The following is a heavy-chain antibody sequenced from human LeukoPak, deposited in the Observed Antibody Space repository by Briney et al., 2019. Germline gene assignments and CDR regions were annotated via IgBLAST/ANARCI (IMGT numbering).Heavy chain of an antibody. V-gene: IGHV4-59*08. CDR1: GGSISSYY. J-gene: IGHJ4*02. CDR2: IYYSGST. D-gene: IGHD3-10*01. CDR3: ARHGSGSYRNPKNYFDY. Sequence: SETLSLTCTVSGGSISSYYWSWIRQPPGKGLEWIGYIYYSGSTNYNPSLKSRVTISVDTSKNQFSLKLSSVTAVDTAVYYCARHGSGSYRNPKNYFDYWGQGTLVTVSS.